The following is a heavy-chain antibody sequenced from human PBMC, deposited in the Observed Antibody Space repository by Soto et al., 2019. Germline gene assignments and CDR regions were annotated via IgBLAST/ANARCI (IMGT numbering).Heavy chain of an antibody. J-gene: IGHJ6*04. Sequence: EVQLVESGGGLVQPGGSLKLPGEASGFTFIVRSRHGAPQPPGKGLVWVSGIDNAGTDSTYADSVKGRFTSSRDNAKNTLYLQMNSLRVEDTAVYYCARGWFGPDVWGKGTTVTVSS. D-gene: IGHD3-10*01. CDR3: ARGWFGPDV. V-gene: IGHV3-74*01. CDR1: GFTFIVRS. CDR2: IDNAGTDS.